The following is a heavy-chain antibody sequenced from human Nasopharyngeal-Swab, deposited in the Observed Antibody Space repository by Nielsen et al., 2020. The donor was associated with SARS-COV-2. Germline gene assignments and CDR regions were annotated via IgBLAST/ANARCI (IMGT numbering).Heavy chain of an antibody. J-gene: IGHJ4*02. CDR1: GDSISSSGYY. D-gene: IGHD3-9*01. CDR3: ARDLTSSGYFDF. CDR2: IYYSGST. Sequence: SETLSLTCSVSGDSISSSGYYWGWIRQPPGKGLEWIGNIYYSGSTYYNPSLKSRVTISVDTSKNQFSLKLSSVTAADTAVYYCARDLTSSGYFDFWGQGTLVTVSS. V-gene: IGHV4-39*07.